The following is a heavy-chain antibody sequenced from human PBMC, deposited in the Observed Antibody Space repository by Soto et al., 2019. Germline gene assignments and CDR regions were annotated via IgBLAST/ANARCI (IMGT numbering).Heavy chain of an antibody. CDR3: AKDFVGYCSGGSCYYYYGMDV. CDR2: ISYDGSNK. J-gene: IGHJ6*02. Sequence: GGSLRLSCAASGFTFSSYGMHWVRQAPGKGLEWVAVISYDGSNKYYADSVKGRFTISRDNSKNTLYLQMNSLRAEDTAVYYCAKDFVGYCSGGSCYYYYGMDVWGQGTTVTVSS. D-gene: IGHD2-15*01. V-gene: IGHV3-30*18. CDR1: GFTFSSYG.